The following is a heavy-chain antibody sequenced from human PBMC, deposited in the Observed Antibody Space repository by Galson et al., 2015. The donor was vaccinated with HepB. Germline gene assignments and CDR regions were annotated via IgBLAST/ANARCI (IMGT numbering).Heavy chain of an antibody. CDR3: ARGQKVKFDP. V-gene: IGHV4-34*01. CDR2: INHSGST. CDR1: GGSFSGYY. Sequence: TLSLTCAVYGGSFSGYYWSWIRQPPGKGLGWIGEINHSGSTNYNPSLKSRVTISVDTSKNQFSLKLSSVTAADTAVYYCARGQKVKFDPWGQGTMVTVSS. D-gene: IGHD3-10*01. J-gene: IGHJ3*01.